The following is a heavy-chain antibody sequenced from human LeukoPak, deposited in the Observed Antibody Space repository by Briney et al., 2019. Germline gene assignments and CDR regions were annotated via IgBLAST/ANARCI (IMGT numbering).Heavy chain of an antibody. J-gene: IGHJ3*02. CDR2: IYYSGST. V-gene: IGHV4-59*01. Sequence: SETLSLTCTVSGGCISSYYWSWTRQPPGKGLEWIGYIYYSGSTNYNPSLKSRVTISVDTSKNQFSLKLSSVTAADTAVYYCARDRGYCSSISCYRADAFDIWGQGTMVTVSS. CDR1: GGCISSYY. D-gene: IGHD2-2*03. CDR3: ARDRGYCSSISCYRADAFDI.